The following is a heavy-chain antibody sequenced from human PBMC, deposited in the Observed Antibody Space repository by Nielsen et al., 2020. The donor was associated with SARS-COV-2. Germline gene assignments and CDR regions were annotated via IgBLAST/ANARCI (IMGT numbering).Heavy chain of an antibody. CDR1: GGTFSSYA. D-gene: IGHD4-23*01. J-gene: IGHJ6*02. CDR3: ARGLPDYGGNSGGMDV. CDR2: IIPILGIA. Sequence: SVKVSCKASGGTFSSYAISWVRQAPGQGLEWMGRIIPILGIANYAQKFQGRVTITADKSTSTAYMELSSLRSEDTAVYYCARGLPDYGGNSGGMDVWGQGTTVTVSS. V-gene: IGHV1-69*04.